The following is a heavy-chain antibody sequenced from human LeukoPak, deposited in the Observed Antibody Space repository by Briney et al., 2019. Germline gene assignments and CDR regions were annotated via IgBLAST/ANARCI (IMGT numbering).Heavy chain of an antibody. CDR1: GDSISSGGYY. D-gene: IGHD3-10*01. CDR3: ARAGESADY. Sequence: SETLSLTCTVSGDSISSGGYYWRWIRQHPGKGLEWIGYIYYSGSTYYNPSLKSRVTISVDTSKNQFSLKLSSVTAADTAVYYCARAGESADYWGQGTLVTVSS. J-gene: IGHJ4*02. CDR2: IYYSGST. V-gene: IGHV4-31*03.